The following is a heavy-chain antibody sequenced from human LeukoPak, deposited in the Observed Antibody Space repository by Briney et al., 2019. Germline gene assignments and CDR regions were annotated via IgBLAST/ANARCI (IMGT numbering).Heavy chain of an antibody. Sequence: ASVKVPCKASGYTFTSYDINWVRQATGQGPEWMGWMNPNSGNTGYAQKFQGRVTMTRNTSISTAYMELSSLRSEDTAVYYCARATDCSGGSCYSSYYYYYMDVWGKGTTVTVSS. CDR1: GYTFTSYD. V-gene: IGHV1-8*01. CDR3: ARATDCSGGSCYSSYYYYYMDV. J-gene: IGHJ6*03. D-gene: IGHD2-15*01. CDR2: MNPNSGNT.